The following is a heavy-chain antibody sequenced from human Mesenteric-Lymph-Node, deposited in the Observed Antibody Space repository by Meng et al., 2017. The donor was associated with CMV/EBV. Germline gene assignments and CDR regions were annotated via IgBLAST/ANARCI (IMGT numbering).Heavy chain of an antibody. V-gene: IGHV1-2*06. CDR2: INPNSGGT. CDR3: ARDKSLMVRGVDNWFDP. Sequence: TFTGYYRNWVRQAPGQGLEWMGRINPNSGGTNYAQKFQGRVTMTRDTSISTAYMELSRLTSDDTAVYYCARDKSLMVRGVDNWFDPWGQGTLVTVSS. J-gene: IGHJ5*02. CDR1: TFTGYY. D-gene: IGHD3-10*01.